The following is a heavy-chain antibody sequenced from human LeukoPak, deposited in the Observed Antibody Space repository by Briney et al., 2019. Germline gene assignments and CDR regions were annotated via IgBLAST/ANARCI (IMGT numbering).Heavy chain of an antibody. CDR3: ARDSVLGGYPQYYFDY. D-gene: IGHD5-12*01. J-gene: IGHJ4*02. CDR2: IWYDGSNK. V-gene: IGHV3-33*01. CDR1: GFTFSSYG. Sequence: GGSLRLSCAASGFTFSSYGMHWVRQAPGKGLEWVAVIWYDGSNKYYADSVKGRFTISRDNSKNTLYLRMNSLRAEDTAVYYCARDSVLGGYPQYYFDYWGQGTLVTVSS.